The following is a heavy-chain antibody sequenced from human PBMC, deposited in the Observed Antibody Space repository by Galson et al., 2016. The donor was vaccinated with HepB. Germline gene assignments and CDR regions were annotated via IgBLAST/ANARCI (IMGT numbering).Heavy chain of an antibody. CDR1: GVTVSNNY. V-gene: IGHV3-66*01. Sequence: SLRLSCAASGVTVSNNYMSWVRQAPGRGLEWVSVIYSGGDTYYADSVKGRFTISRDNFEHTVYLQMNSLRAEDTAIYYCARDTWTWNGGQGTLVTVSS. CDR3: ARDTWTWN. D-gene: IGHD3/OR15-3a*01. CDR2: IYSGGDT. J-gene: IGHJ4*02.